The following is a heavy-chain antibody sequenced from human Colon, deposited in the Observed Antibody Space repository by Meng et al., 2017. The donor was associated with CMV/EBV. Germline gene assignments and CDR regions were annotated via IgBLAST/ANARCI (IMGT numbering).Heavy chain of an antibody. CDR3: ARGYQSQRLFDS. CDR1: VYAFVHYY. J-gene: IGHJ4*02. D-gene: IGHD6-19*01. Sequence: SVKVSCKTSVYAFVHYYIHWVRQAPVQRLEWMGWMNSNEGHTVLTPHLRGRVFMTRDTSSNTAYMELTGQKSDVTDGSFCARGYQSQRLFDSWGQGTLVTVSS. CDR2: MNSNEGHT. V-gene: IGHV1-2*02.